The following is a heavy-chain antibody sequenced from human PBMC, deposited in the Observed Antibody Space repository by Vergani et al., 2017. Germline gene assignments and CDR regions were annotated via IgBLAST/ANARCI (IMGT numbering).Heavy chain of an antibody. CDR3: ARGFDGITFGGVNDY. CDR2: IKQDGSEK. CDR1: GFTFSSYW. D-gene: IGHD3-16*01. V-gene: IGHV3-7*01. J-gene: IGHJ4*02. Sequence: EVQLVESGGGLVQPGGSLRLSCAASGFTFSSYWMSWVRQALGKGLEWVANIKQDGSEKYYVDSVKGRFTISRDNAKNSLYLQMNSLRAEDTAVYYCARGFDGITFGGVNDYWGQGTLVTVSS.